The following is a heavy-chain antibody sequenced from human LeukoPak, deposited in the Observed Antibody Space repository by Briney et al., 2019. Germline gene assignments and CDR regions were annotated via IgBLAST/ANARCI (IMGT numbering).Heavy chain of an antibody. Sequence: WVSLTLSCAASGFTFSSYAMSWVRQAPGKGLEWVSTIRGSGGSTYYADSVKGRFTIARDNSKNTLYLQMNSLRAEDTAVYYCAKDKAAAGIVHYYMDVWGKGTTVTISS. D-gene: IGHD6-13*01. J-gene: IGHJ6*03. CDR3: AKDKAAAGIVHYYMDV. V-gene: IGHV3-23*01. CDR1: GFTFSSYA. CDR2: IRGSGGST.